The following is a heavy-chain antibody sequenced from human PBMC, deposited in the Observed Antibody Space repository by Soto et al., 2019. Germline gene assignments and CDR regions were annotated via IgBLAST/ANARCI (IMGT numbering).Heavy chain of an antibody. CDR3: ASEGTAMKLHY. V-gene: IGHV4-4*07. CDR1: GVSISDYY. J-gene: IGHJ4*02. CDR2: IFTSGST. Sequence: SETLSLTCTVSGVSISDYYWTWIRQPAGKGLEWIGRIFTSGSTNYNPSLRGRVTMSVDTSKNLFSLKLNSVTAADTALYYCASEGTAMKLHYWGQGALVTVSS. D-gene: IGHD5-18*01.